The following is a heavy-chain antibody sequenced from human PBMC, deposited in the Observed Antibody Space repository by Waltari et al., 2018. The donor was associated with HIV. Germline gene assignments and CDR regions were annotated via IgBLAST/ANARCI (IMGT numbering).Heavy chain of an antibody. V-gene: IGHV3-30-3*01. D-gene: IGHD3-22*01. CDR3: ASPFYSDSTTYYYGLDY. J-gene: IGHJ4*02. Sequence: QVQLVESGGGVVQPGRSRRLSCAASGFTFSSFGMHWVRQAPGKGLEWEAVIANDGSNKYYADSVKGRFTISRDNSKNTLYLHMNSLRAEDTAVYYCASPFYSDSTTYYYGLDYWGQGTLVTVSS. CDR2: IANDGSNK. CDR1: GFTFSSFG.